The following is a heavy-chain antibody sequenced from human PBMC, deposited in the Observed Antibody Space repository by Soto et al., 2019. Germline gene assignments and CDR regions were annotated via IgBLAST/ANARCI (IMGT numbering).Heavy chain of an antibody. CDR3: ARVFDSLPVSGYYSY. Sequence: SVKVSCKASGGTFSSYAISWVRQAPGQGLEWMGGIIPIFGTANYAQKFQGRVTITADKSTSTAYMELSSLRSEDTAVYYCARVFDSLPVSGYYSYWGQGTTVTVSS. D-gene: IGHD3-22*01. J-gene: IGHJ6*02. V-gene: IGHV1-69*06. CDR1: GGTFSSYA. CDR2: IIPIFGTA.